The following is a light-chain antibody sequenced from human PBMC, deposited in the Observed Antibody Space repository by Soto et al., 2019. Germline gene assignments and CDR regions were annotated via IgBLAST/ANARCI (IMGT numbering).Light chain of an antibody. CDR3: QTWETCGRVV. J-gene: IGLJ2*01. CDR1: SGHSSYA. V-gene: IGLV4-69*01. CDR2: LSSDGSH. Sequence: QLVLTQSPSASASLGASVKLTCTLSSGHSSYAIAWHQQQPEKGPRYLMKLSSDGSHSKGDGIPDRFSGSSSGAERYLTISSLQSEDEADYYCQTWETCGRVVFGGGTKLTVL.